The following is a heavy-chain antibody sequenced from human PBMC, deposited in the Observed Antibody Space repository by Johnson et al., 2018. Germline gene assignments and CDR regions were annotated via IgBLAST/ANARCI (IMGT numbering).Heavy chain of an antibody. CDR1: GFTFSSYW. D-gene: IGHD2-15*01. V-gene: IGHV3-74*02. CDR3: ARGGGGYGGVGSCPRPYYYDYYMDV. Sequence: VQLVQSGGGLVQPGGSLRLSCAASGFTFSSYWMHWVRQAPGKGLVWVSRINSDGSSTSYADSVKGRFTISRDNAKNTLYLQMHCLRAEDTAVDYCARGGGGYGGVGSCPRPYYYDYYMDVWGKGTTVTVSS. J-gene: IGHJ6*03. CDR2: INSDGSST.